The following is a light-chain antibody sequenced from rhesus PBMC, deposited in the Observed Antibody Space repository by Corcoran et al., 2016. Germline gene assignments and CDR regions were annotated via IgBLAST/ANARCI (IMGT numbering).Light chain of an antibody. Sequence: DIQLTQSPSSLSASVGDRVTITCRSTQGFSSYLAWYKQNPGKAPKLLIQDAANFQSGVPSRFSGSGSGTDFTLALSKLQPEDFAVYFCLQRNSDPLTFGGGNKVEIK. CDR1: QGFSSY. CDR3: LQRNSDPLT. CDR2: DAA. J-gene: IGKJ4*01. V-gene: IGKV1-38*01.